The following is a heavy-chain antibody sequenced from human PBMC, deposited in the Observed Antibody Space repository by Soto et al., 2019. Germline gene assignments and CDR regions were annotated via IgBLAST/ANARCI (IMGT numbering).Heavy chain of an antibody. CDR1: GGTFSSYA. J-gene: IGHJ4*02. Sequence: GASVKVSCKASGGTFSSYAISWVRQAPGQGLEWMGGIIPIFGSANYAQKFQGRVTITADESTSTAYMELSSLRSEDTAVYYCAREKSDILTGYYNLDYWGQGTLVTVSS. CDR3: AREKSDILTGYYNLDY. CDR2: IIPIFGSA. V-gene: IGHV1-69*13. D-gene: IGHD3-9*01.